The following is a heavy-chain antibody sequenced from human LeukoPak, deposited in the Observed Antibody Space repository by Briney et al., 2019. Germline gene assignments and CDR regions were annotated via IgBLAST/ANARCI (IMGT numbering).Heavy chain of an antibody. CDR2: IKTDGREK. CDR1: GFTFSNYW. Sequence: PGGSLRLSCAASGFTFSNYWMSWVRQAPGKGLVWVSNIKTDGREKSYIESVKGRFTISRDNTKNSLYLQMNSLRAEDTAVYYCARDWSGYMVVSNDYGGQGTLVTVSS. V-gene: IGHV3-7*05. J-gene: IGHJ4*02. D-gene: IGHD2-2*02. CDR3: ARDWSGYMVVSNDY.